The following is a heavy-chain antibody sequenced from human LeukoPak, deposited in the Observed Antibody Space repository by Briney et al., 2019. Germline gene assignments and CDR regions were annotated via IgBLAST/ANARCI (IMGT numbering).Heavy chain of an antibody. CDR2: FNPSGGST. J-gene: IGHJ5*02. CDR1: GYTFTSYY. CDR3: ARDGHMVRGLGWFDP. Sequence: RASVKVSCKASGYTFTSYYMHWVRHAPGQGLEWMGIFNPSGGSTSYAQKFQGRVTITADKSTSTAYMELSSLRSEDTAVYYCARDGHMVRGLGWFDPWGQGTLVTVSS. V-gene: IGHV1-46*01. D-gene: IGHD3-10*01.